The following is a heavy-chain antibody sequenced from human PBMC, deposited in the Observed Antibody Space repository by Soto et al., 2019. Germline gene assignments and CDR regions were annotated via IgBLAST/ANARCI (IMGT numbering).Heavy chain of an antibody. CDR2: TSYDGSNK. Sequence: GASVRVSCAASGFTFSSYRMHWVRQAPGKGLEWVAITSYDGSNKYYADSVKGRFTISRDNSKNALFLQMNSLRAEDTAVYYCAKDVVSGGITIFGVVILNGMDVWGQGTTVTVSS. V-gene: IGHV3-30*18. J-gene: IGHJ6*02. CDR1: GFTFSSYR. D-gene: IGHD3-3*01. CDR3: AKDVVSGGITIFGVVILNGMDV.